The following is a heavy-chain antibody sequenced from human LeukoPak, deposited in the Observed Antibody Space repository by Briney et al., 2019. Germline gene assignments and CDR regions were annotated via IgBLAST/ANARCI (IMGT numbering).Heavy chain of an antibody. CDR1: GFTFSNAW. CDR3: AKWGDYDVLTGYYDSDY. V-gene: IGHV3-23*01. J-gene: IGHJ4*02. CDR2: VSGRDTST. D-gene: IGHD3-9*01. Sequence: GGPLRLSCAASGFTFSNAWMSWVRQAPGKGLEWVSAVSGRDTSTYYTDSVKGRFAISRDNSKNTLYLQMNSLSAEDTAIYYCAKWGDYDVLTGYYDSDYWGQGTLVTVSS.